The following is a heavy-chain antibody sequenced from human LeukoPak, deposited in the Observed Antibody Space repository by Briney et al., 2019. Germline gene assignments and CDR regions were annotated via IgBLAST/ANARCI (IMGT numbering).Heavy chain of an antibody. CDR3: ARDYGGYRFDF. CDR2: IYSSGSN. J-gene: IGHJ4*02. CDR1: GGSMNTYY. Sequence: PSETLSLTCTVSGGSMNTYYWSWIRQPPGKGLEWIGYIYSSGSNNYNPSLKRRVTMSVDTSKNQLYLNLSSVTAADTAVYYCARDYGGYRFDFWGQGSLVPVSS. V-gene: IGHV4-59*01. D-gene: IGHD5-12*01.